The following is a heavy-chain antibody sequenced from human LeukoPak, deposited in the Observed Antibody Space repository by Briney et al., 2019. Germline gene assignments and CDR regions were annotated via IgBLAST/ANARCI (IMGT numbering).Heavy chain of an antibody. CDR2: IIPIFGTV. CDR3: ARDRHCSSTSCYWFDP. Sequence: SVKVSCKASGGTFSSYAISWVRQAPGQGLEWMGGIIPIFGTVNYAQKFQGRVTITTDESTSTAYMELSSLRSEDTAVYCCARDRHCSSTSCYWFDPWGQGTLVTVSS. J-gene: IGHJ5*02. CDR1: GGTFSSYA. V-gene: IGHV1-69*05. D-gene: IGHD2-2*01.